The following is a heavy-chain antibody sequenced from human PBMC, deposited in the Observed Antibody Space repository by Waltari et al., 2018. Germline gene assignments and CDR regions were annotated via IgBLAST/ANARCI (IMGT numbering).Heavy chain of an antibody. CDR2: INHSGST. V-gene: IGHV4-34*01. CDR1: GGSFSGYY. D-gene: IGHD3-16*02. J-gene: IGHJ6*03. Sequence: QVQLQQWGAGLLKPSETLSLTCAVYGGSFSGYYWSWIRQPPGKGLEWIGEINHSGSTNYNPSLKSRVTISVDTSKNQFSLKLSSVTAADTAVYYCARRSMITFGGVIVIHYYYYMDVWGKGTTVTVSS. CDR3: ARRSMITFGGVIVIHYYYYMDV.